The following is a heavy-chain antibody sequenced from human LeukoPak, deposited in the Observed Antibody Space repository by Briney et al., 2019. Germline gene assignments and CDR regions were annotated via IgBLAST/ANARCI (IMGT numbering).Heavy chain of an antibody. J-gene: IGHJ4*02. CDR1: GYTFTSYG. D-gene: IGHD1-26*01. Sequence: ASVKVFCKASGYTFTSYGISWVRQAPGQGLEWMGWINPNSGGTNYAQKFQGRVTMTRDTSISTAYMELSRLRSDDTAVYYCAREGGGSYHSALNWGQGTLVTVSS. CDR2: INPNSGGT. V-gene: IGHV1-2*02. CDR3: AREGGGSYHSALN.